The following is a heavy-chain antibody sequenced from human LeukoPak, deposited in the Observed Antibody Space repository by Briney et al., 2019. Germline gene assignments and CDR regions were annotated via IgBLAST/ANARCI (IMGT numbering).Heavy chain of an antibody. CDR2: ISGSGGST. CDR3: AKETPSYYDFWSGYSKYFDY. Sequence: GGSLRLSCAASGFTFSSYAMSWVRQAPGKGLEWVSAISGSGGSTYYADSVKGRFTISRDNSKNTLYLQMNSLRAEDTAVYYGAKETPSYYDFWSGYSKYFDYWGQGTLVTVSS. J-gene: IGHJ4*02. D-gene: IGHD3-3*01. V-gene: IGHV3-23*01. CDR1: GFTFSSYA.